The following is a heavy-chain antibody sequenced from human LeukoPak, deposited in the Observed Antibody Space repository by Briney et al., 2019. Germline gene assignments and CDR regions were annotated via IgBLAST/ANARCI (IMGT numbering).Heavy chain of an antibody. CDR2: ISGSGGTT. V-gene: IGHV3-23*01. J-gene: IGHJ4*02. CDR3: AKTLRYFDWPHAGNY. D-gene: IGHD3-9*01. CDR1: GFTFSSYA. Sequence: GGSLRLSCAASGFTFSSYAMSWVRQAPGKGLEWVSAISGSGGTTYYADSVKGRFTISRDNSKNTLYLQMNSLRAEDTAVYYCAKTLRYFDWPHAGNYWGQGTLVTVSS.